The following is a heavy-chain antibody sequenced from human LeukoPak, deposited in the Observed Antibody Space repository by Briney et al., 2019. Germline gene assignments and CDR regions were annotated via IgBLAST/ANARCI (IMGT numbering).Heavy chain of an antibody. J-gene: IGHJ5*02. CDR3: ARAPGYCSGGSSACPGRYNWFDP. CDR1: GYTFTGYY. D-gene: IGHD2-15*01. V-gene: IGHV1-2*02. CDR2: INPNSGGT. Sequence: ASVKVSCKASGYTFTGYYMHWVRQAPGQGLEWMGWINPNSGGTNYAQKFQGRVTMTRDTSISTAYMELSRLRSDDTAVYYCARAPGYCSGGSSACPGRYNWFDPWGQGTLVTVSS.